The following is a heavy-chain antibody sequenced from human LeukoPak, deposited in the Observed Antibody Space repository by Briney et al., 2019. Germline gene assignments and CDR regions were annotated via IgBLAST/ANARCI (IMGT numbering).Heavy chain of an antibody. D-gene: IGHD3-22*01. J-gene: IGHJ5*02. V-gene: IGHV1-8*01. CDR2: MNPNSGNT. CDR3: ARGPTYYYDSSGYSGSRFDP. Sequence: ASVKVSCKASGYTFTSYDSNWVRQAPGQGLEWMGWMNPNSGNTGYAQKFQGRVTMTKNTSISTAYMELSSLRSEDTAVYYCARGPTYYYDSSGYSGSRFDPWGQGTLVTVSS. CDR1: GYTFTSYD.